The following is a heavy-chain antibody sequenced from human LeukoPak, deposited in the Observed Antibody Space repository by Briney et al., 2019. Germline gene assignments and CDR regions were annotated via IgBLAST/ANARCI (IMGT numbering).Heavy chain of an antibody. CDR1: GFTFSSYG. Sequence: QPGRSLRLSCEASGFTFSSYGMQWVRQAPGKGLEWVAVISYDESNKYYGDSVKGRFTISRDNSKNTLYLQMNSLRAEDTAVYYCAKASCGGECYYAMDVWGQGTTVTVSS. D-gene: IGHD2-21*01. J-gene: IGHJ6*02. V-gene: IGHV3-30*18. CDR2: ISYDESNK. CDR3: AKASCGGECYYAMDV.